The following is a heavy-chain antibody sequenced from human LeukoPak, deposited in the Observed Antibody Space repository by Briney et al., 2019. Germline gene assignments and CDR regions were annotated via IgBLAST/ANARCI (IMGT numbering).Heavy chain of an antibody. V-gene: IGHV3-48*04. J-gene: IGHJ4*02. Sequence: GGSLRLSCAASGFTFSSYSMNWVRQAPGKGLGWVSYISSSISTIYYADSVKGRFTISRDNAKNSLYLQMNSLRAEDTAVYYCARDTTANYYGSGRPPYWGQGTLVTVSS. CDR3: ARDTTANYYGSGRPPY. D-gene: IGHD3-10*01. CDR1: GFTFSSYS. CDR2: ISSSISTI.